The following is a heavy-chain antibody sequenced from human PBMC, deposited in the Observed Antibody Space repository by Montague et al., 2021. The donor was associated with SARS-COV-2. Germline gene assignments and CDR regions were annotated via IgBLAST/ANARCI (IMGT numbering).Heavy chain of an antibody. CDR3: ARRVDYYGSGSYPK. Sequence: SETLSLTCTVSGGSISSSSYYWGWIRQPPGKGLEWIGSIYYSGSTYYNPSLKSRVTISVDTSKNQFSLKLSSVTAADTAVYYCARRVDYYGSGSYPKWGQGTLVTVSS. D-gene: IGHD3-10*01. CDR1: GGSISSSSYY. J-gene: IGHJ4*02. CDR2: IYYSGST. V-gene: IGHV4-39*01.